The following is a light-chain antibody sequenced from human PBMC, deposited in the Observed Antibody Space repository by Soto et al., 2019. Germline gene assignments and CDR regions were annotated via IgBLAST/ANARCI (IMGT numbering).Light chain of an antibody. CDR1: HNIDTW. CDR3: QQSHSIPYT. Sequence: DIQMTQSPSALSTSVGDRVTITCRSSHNIDTWLTWYQQKPGKAPKLLIYIASSLQSGVPSRFSGSGSGTDFTLTISSLQPEDFATYYCQQSHSIPYTFGQGTKVDIK. J-gene: IGKJ2*01. CDR2: IAS. V-gene: IGKV1-39*01.